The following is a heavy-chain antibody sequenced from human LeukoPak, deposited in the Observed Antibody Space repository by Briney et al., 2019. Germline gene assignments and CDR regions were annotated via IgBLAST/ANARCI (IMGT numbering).Heavy chain of an antibody. CDR1: GFTFSSYW. Sequence: GGSLRLSWAASGFTFSSYWMSWVSQAPGKGLEWVANIKKEGSEADYVDSGKGRFTISRDHAKNSLDLQMHSLRVEDTAVYYCARGKLSFDYWGQGTLVTGSS. CDR3: ARGKLSFDY. D-gene: IGHD4-23*01. CDR2: IKKEGSEA. V-gene: IGHV3-7*01. J-gene: IGHJ4*02.